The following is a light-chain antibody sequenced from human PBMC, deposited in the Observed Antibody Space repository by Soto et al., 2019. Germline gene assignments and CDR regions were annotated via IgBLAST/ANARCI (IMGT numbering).Light chain of an antibody. CDR1: QGIGGR. J-gene: IGKJ1*01. CDR2: AAS. CDR3: LQVSTSPRP. V-gene: IGKV1-12*01. Sequence: DIQMTQSPSSVSASVGDRVSITCRASQGIGGRLAWFQQKPGRAPQLLIQAASTLPSGVPSRFSGSGSGADFILTINNLQPEDSASYYCLQVSTSPRPFGQGTKVEIQ.